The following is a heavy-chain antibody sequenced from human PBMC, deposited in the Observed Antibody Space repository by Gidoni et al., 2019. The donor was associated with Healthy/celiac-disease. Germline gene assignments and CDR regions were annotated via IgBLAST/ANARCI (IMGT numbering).Heavy chain of an antibody. V-gene: IGHV3-23*01. J-gene: IGHJ2*01. CDR3: AKWCPTQGGDYWYFDL. CDR1: GFTFSSYA. Sequence: EVQLLESGVGLVQPVGSLRLSCAASGFTFSSYAMSWVRQAPGKVLEWVSAISGSGGSTYYADSVKGRFTISIEKSKNTLYLQMNSRRAEDTAVYYCAKWCPTQGGDYWYFDLWGRGTLVTVSS. CDR2: ISGSGGST. D-gene: IGHD2-15*01.